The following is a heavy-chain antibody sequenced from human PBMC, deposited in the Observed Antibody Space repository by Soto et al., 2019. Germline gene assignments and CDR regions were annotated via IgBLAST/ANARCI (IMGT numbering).Heavy chain of an antibody. J-gene: IGHJ5*02. CDR2: INHSGST. CDR3: ARAINWNLHLNWFDP. D-gene: IGHD1-7*01. Sequence: SETLSLTCAVYGGSFSGYYWSWIRQPPGKGLEWIGEINHSGSTNYNPSLKSRVTISVDTSKNQFSLKLSSVTAADTAVYYCARAINWNLHLNWFDPWGQGTLVTIS. V-gene: IGHV4-34*01. CDR1: GGSFSGYY.